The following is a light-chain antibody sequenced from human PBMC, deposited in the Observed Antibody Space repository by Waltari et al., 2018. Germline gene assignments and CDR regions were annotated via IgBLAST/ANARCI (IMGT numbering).Light chain of an antibody. CDR3: FSYEGNTFEMW. CDR1: SDDIGTYNF. V-gene: IGLV2-23*02. CDR2: EVN. J-gene: IGLJ3*02. Sequence: QSALTQPASVSGSPAQSITISCTGTSDDIGTYNFVSWYQQHPGKVPKLIIYEVNKRPSGVSNRFSGSKSGNTASLTISGLQAEDEADYYCFSYEGNTFEMWFGGGTKVTVL.